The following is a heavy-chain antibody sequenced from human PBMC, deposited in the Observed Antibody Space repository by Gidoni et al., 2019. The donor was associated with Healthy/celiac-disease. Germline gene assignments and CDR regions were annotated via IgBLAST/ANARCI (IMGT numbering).Heavy chain of an antibody. CDR2: NSSNSSYT. J-gene: IGHJ4*02. Sequence: QVQLVESGGGLVKPGGSLRLSCAASGFTFSDYYVSWIRQAPGKGLEWVSYNSSNSSYTNYADSVKGRFTISRENAKNSLYLQMNSLRAEDTGVYYWAREGSYGIDYWGQGTLVTVSS. D-gene: IGHD5-18*01. CDR1: GFTFSDYY. V-gene: IGHV3-11*06. CDR3: AREGSYGIDY.